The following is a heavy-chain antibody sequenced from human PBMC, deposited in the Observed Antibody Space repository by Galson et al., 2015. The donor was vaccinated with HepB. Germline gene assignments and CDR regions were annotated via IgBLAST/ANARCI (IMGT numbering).Heavy chain of an antibody. V-gene: IGHV5-51*01. CDR2: IYPGDSDT. J-gene: IGHJ6*02. Sequence: QSGAEVKKPGESLKISCKGSGYSFTSYWIGWVRQMPGKGLEWMGIIYPGDSDTRYSPSFQGLVTISADKSISTAYLQWNSLKASDTAMYYCARLSAGSNWYSHFYAMDVWGQGTTVTVSS. CDR3: ARLSAGSNWYSHFYAMDV. CDR1: GYSFTSYW. D-gene: IGHD6-13*01.